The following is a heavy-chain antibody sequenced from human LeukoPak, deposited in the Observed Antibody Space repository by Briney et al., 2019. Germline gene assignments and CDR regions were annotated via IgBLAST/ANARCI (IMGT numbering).Heavy chain of an antibody. Sequence: GGSLRLSCAASEFTFSSYAMSWVRQAPGKGLEWVSTISGSGGSTTYADSVKGRFTISRDNSNNTMSLQMNSLRAEDTAVYYCAKVRNYDVLNPCDYWGQGTLVTVSS. CDR1: EFTFSSYA. CDR3: AKVRNYDVLNPCDY. J-gene: IGHJ4*02. D-gene: IGHD3-9*01. V-gene: IGHV3-23*01. CDR2: ISGSGGST.